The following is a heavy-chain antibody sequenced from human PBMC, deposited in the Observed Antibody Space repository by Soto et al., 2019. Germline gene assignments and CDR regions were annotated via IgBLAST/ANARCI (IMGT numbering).Heavy chain of an antibody. CDR1: GFTFSTYK. D-gene: IGHD1-26*01. CDR2: INSNSNCK. Sequence: EVQLVESGGGLVQPGGSLRLSCSASGFTFSTYKMNWVRQAPGKGLELISYINSNSNCKYYADSVRGRFTISRDNAKNSLYLQMNSLTDEDTAVYYCVRDGDGSYSNYWGQGTLVTVSS. V-gene: IGHV3-48*02. J-gene: IGHJ4*02. CDR3: VRDGDGSYSNY.